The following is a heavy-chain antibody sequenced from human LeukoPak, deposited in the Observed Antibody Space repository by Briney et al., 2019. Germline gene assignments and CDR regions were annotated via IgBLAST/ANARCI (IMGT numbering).Heavy chain of an antibody. D-gene: IGHD2-2*01. CDR1: GGSFSGYY. CDR2: INHRGII. J-gene: IGHJ3*01. Sequence: SETLPLTCAVYGGSFSGYYWSWIRQPPGKGLEWIGEINHRGIIDYNPSLKSRVTISVDTSKNHFSLKLSSVTAADTAVYYCARGFCSSTSCDASDAFDVWGQGTMVTVSS. V-gene: IGHV4-34*01. CDR3: ARGFCSSTSCDASDAFDV.